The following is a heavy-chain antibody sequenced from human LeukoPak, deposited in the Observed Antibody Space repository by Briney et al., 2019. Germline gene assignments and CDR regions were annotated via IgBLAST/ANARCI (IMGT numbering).Heavy chain of an antibody. V-gene: IGHV4-61*01. CDR2: IYYSGST. Sequence: SETLSLTCTVSGYSISSGYYWGWIGQPPGKGLEWIGYIYYSGSTNYKPSLKSRVTISVDTSKNQFSLKLSSVTAADTAVYYCARGGYYGSGNDFRFDPWGQGTLVTVSS. CDR3: ARGGYYGSGNDFRFDP. D-gene: IGHD3-10*01. J-gene: IGHJ5*02. CDR1: GYSISSGYY.